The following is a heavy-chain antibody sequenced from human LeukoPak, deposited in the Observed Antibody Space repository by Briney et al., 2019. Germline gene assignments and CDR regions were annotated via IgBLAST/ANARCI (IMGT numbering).Heavy chain of an antibody. CDR2: IIPLLGTP. CDR1: GGAFTNYA. V-gene: IGHV1-69*13. J-gene: IGHJ1*01. D-gene: IGHD3-10*01. Sequence: VASVKVSCKASGGAFTNYAMNWVRQAPGQGLEWMGGIIPLLGTPTYAQRFQGRVTITADESTATAYLEVSSLRSEDTAVYFCARWTHGSGAGFFIYWGQGTLVTVSS. CDR3: ARWTHGSGAGFFIY.